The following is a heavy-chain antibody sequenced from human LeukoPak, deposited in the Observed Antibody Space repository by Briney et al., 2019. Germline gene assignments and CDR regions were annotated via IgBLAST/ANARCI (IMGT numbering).Heavy chain of an antibody. V-gene: IGHV4-4*09. CDR3: ARSGVAARPGY. CDR2: IYTSGST. J-gene: IGHJ4*02. CDR1: GGSISSYY. D-gene: IGHD6-6*01. Sequence: PSETLSLTCTVSGGSISSYYWSWIRQPPGKGLEWIGYIYTSGSTNYNPSLKSRVTISVDTSKNQFSLKLSSVTAADTAVYYCARSGVAARPGYWGQGTLVTVSS.